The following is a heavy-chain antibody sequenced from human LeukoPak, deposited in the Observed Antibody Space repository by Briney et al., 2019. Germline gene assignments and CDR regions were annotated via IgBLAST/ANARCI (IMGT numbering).Heavy chain of an antibody. CDR2: IFYTGST. CDR3: ARSRSSALEFDY. Sequence: PSETLSLTCTVSVGSISSYYWSWIRQPPGKRLEWSGYIFYTGSTNYSPSLKSRVTISVDTSKNQFSLKLRSVTAADSAVYYCARSRSSALEFDYWGQGTLVDVSS. D-gene: IGHD1-26*01. J-gene: IGHJ4*02. CDR1: VGSISSYY. V-gene: IGHV4-59*01.